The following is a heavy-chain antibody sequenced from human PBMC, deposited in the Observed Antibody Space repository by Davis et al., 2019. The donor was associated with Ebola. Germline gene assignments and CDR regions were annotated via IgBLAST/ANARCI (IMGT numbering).Heavy chain of an antibody. V-gene: IGHV3-30*04. Sequence: GESLKISCAASGFTFSSYAMHWVRQAPGKGLEWVAVISYDGSNKYYADSVKGRFTISRDNSKNTLYLQMNSLRAEDTAVYYCAKGLTSQWLVLGWFDPWGQGTLVTVSS. CDR2: ISYDGSNK. J-gene: IGHJ5*02. D-gene: IGHD6-19*01. CDR3: AKGLTSQWLVLGWFDP. CDR1: GFTFSSYA.